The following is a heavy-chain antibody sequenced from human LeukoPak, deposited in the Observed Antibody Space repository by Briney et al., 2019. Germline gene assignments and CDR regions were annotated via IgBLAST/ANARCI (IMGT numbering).Heavy chain of an antibody. D-gene: IGHD2-8*01. Sequence: SETLSLTCTVSGGSISSGSYYWSWIRQPAGKGLEWIGRIYTSGSTNYNPSLKSRVTISVDTSKNQFSLKLSSVTAADTAVYYCARSSPTRRASVYYFDYWGQGTLVTVSS. CDR2: IYTSGST. J-gene: IGHJ4*02. CDR1: GGSISSGSYY. CDR3: ARSSPTRRASVYYFDY. V-gene: IGHV4-61*02.